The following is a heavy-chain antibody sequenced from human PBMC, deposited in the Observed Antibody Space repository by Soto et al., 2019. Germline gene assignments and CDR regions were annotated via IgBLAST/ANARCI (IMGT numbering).Heavy chain of an antibody. J-gene: IGHJ4*02. CDR3: AKDAARGLELPLDY. CDR1: GFTFSSYG. Sequence: QVQLVESGGGAVQPGRSLRLSCAASGFTFSSYGTHWVRQAPGKGLEWVAVISYDGSNKYYADSVKGRFTISRDNSKNSKYLQMNRLRAEDTAVYYCAKDAARGLELPLDYWGQGTMVTVSS. V-gene: IGHV3-30*18. CDR2: ISYDGSNK. D-gene: IGHD1-7*01.